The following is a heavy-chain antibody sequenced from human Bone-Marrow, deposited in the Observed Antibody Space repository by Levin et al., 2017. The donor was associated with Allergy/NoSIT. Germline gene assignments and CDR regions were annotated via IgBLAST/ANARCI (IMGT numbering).Heavy chain of an antibody. D-gene: IGHD5-12*01. CDR2: ISWDGATT. J-gene: IGHJ6*02. CDR3: ARESVPTIDHYFYYGMDV. V-gene: IGHV3-43*01. CDR1: GFTFDDYA. Sequence: PGGSLRLSCAASGFTFDDYAMHWVRQSPTKGLEWISVISWDGATTHYADSVKGRFTISRDNSNTSLYLQMNSLRLEDTGLYFCARESVPTIDHYFYYGMDVWGHGTTVTVSS.